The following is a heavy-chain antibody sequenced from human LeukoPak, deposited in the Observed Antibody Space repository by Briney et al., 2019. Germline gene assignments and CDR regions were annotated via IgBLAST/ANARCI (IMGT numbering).Heavy chain of an antibody. J-gene: IGHJ4*02. D-gene: IGHD3-9*01. CDR1: GGSMSNVY. CDR2: IYYSGTP. Sequence: SETLSLTCTVSGGSMSNVYWSWIRQPPGKGLEWLASIYYSGTPTYNPSLKRRATISVDTSKNQFSLKLTSVTTADTAMYYCARESDWSFDYWGQGALVTVSS. V-gene: IGHV4-59*01. CDR3: ARESDWSFDY.